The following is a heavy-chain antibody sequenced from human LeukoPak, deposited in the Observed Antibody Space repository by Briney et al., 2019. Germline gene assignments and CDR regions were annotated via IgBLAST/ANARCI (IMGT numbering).Heavy chain of an antibody. CDR3: ARHCQGSGSFHFDN. CDR2: SSYTGTN. Sequence: SQTLSLICNVSAGSPSIGEYFWGWVRQPPGNGLEWGGSSSYTGTNFYKPSLYSRVSISGDTFNNQLTLKMTSVTAADTALYCCARHCQGSGSFHFDNWGQGALDIVSS. J-gene: IGHJ4*02. D-gene: IGHD1-26*01. V-gene: IGHV4-39*01. CDR1: AGSPSIGEYF.